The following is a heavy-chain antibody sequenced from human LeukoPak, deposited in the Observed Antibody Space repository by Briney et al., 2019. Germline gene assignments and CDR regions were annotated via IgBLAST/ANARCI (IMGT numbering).Heavy chain of an antibody. CDR1: GFTFSDYY. V-gene: IGHV3-11*04. CDR2: ISSGGRTI. D-gene: IGHD1-26*01. J-gene: IGHJ4*02. Sequence: GGSLRLSCAASGFTFSDYYMSWIRQAPGKGLEWVSYISSGGRTIYYADSVKGRFTMSRDNAKNSLYLQMNSLRAEDTAVYYCARSPGILGTNYFDYWGQGTLVTVSS. CDR3: ARSPGILGTNYFDY.